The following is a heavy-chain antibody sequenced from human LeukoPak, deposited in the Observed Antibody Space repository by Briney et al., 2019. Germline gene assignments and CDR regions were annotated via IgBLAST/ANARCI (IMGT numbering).Heavy chain of an antibody. J-gene: IGHJ5*01. Sequence: GGSLRLSCAASGFTFSNYLMHWVRQAPGKGLVWVSRIKGDGSHTIYADSVKGRFTISRDNAKNTLYLQMRSLRAGDTAVYYCVRDWDHFDFDSWGQGTLVTVSS. CDR2: IKGDGSHT. V-gene: IGHV3-74*01. D-gene: IGHD3-9*01. CDR1: GFTFSNYL. CDR3: VRDWDHFDFDS.